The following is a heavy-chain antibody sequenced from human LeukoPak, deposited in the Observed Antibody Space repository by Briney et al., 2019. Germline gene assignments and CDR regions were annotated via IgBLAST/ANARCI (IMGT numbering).Heavy chain of an antibody. V-gene: IGHV4-39*07. Sequence: SETLSLTCSVSGGSISSSSYYWGWIRQPPGKGLEWIGSIYYSGSTYYNPSLKSRVTISVDTSKNQFSLKLSSVTAADTAVYYCARERSDSSAYYYGYYYYYMDVWGKGTTVTVSS. CDR3: ARERSDSSAYYYGYYYYYMDV. D-gene: IGHD3-22*01. J-gene: IGHJ6*03. CDR1: GGSISSSSYY. CDR2: IYYSGST.